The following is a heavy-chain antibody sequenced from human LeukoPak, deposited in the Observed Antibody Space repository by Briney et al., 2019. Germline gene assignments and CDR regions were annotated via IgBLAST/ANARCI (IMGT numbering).Heavy chain of an antibody. CDR3: ARAPGSYGDYSFNWFDP. J-gene: IGHJ5*02. CDR2: IYYSGST. V-gene: IGHV4-39*07. CDR1: GVSISSYY. D-gene: IGHD4-17*01. Sequence: SETLSLTCTVSGVSISSYYWGWIRQPPGKGLEWIGSIYYSGSTYYNPSLKSRVTISVDTSKNQFSLKLSSVTAADTAVYYCARAPGSYGDYSFNWFDPWGQGTLVTVSS.